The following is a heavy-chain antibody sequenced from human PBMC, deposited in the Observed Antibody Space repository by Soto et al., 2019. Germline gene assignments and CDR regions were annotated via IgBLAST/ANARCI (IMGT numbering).Heavy chain of an antibody. V-gene: IGHV4-4*02. Sequence: QVQLQESGPGLVKPSGTLSLTCAVSGGSISSSNWWSWVRQPPGKGLEWIGEIHHTGSTNYNPSLKSRVTISVYKSKNEFSLKLSSVTAADTAVYYCARCLLGTSSYNPWGQGTLVTVSS. D-gene: IGHD2-2*02. CDR3: ARCLLGTSSYNP. CDR2: IHHTGST. CDR1: GGSISSSNW. J-gene: IGHJ5*02.